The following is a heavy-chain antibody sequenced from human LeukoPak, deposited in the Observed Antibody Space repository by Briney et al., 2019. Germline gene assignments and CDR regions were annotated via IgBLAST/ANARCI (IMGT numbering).Heavy chain of an antibody. CDR2: IYYSGST. CDR1: GGSISSSSYY. V-gene: IGHV4-39*07. J-gene: IGHJ4*02. D-gene: IGHD5-18*01. CDR3: ARQEGYSYGYFDY. Sequence: SETLSLTCTVSGGSISSSSYYWGWIRQPPGKGLEWIGSIYYSGSTYYNPSLKSRVTISVDTSKNQFSLKLSSVTAADTAVYYCARQEGYSYGYFDYWGQGTLVTVSS.